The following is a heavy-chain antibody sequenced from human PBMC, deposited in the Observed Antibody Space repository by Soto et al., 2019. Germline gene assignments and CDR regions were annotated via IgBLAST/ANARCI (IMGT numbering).Heavy chain of an antibody. CDR3: ATQSPDYANRDFDY. V-gene: IGHV1-3*01. D-gene: IGHD4-17*01. J-gene: IGHJ4*02. Sequence: VQLAQSGAEVKKPGASVKVSCQASGYRFTKYDIHWVRQAPGKRLEWMGWVNAGNENTKSSQKFQARVSITWDTAASTVYMELSSLRSEDTAVYFCATQSPDYANRDFDYWGQGTLVTVSS. CDR2: VNAGNENT. CDR1: GYRFTKYD.